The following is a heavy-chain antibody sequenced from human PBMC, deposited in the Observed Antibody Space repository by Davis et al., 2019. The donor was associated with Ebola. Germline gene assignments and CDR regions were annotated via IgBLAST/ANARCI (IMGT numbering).Heavy chain of an antibody. CDR3: VKGGTFSSNSPDY. D-gene: IGHD6-13*01. V-gene: IGHV3-64D*06. Sequence: GESLKISCSASGFTFSSYAMHWVRRAPEKGLEYVSSINSNGGLTYYTDSVKGRFTISRDSSKNTLYLQMSSLGPEDTAVYYCVKGGTFSSNSPDYWGQGTQVTVSS. CDR2: INSNGGLT. CDR1: GFTFSSYA. J-gene: IGHJ4*02.